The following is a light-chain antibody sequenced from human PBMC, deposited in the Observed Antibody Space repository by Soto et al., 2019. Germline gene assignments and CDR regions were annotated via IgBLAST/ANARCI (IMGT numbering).Light chain of an antibody. Sequence: DIQMTQSPSSLSASVGDEVTITCRASHTIMTYLNWYQLKPGKPPRLLIYAPSSLQSGVPSRFSGSGSGTDFTHTINSLQPEDFATYSCQQSYNSPQTFGQGTKVEIK. V-gene: IGKV1-39*01. J-gene: IGKJ1*01. CDR3: QQSYNSPQT. CDR1: HTIMTY. CDR2: APS.